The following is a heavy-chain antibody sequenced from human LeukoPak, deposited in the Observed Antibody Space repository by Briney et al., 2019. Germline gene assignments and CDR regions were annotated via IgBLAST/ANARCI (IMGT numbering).Heavy chain of an antibody. CDR1: GGSISSSSYY. V-gene: IGHV4-39*01. Sequence: SETLSLTCTVSGGSISSSSYYWGRIRQPPGKGLEWIGSIYYSGSTYYNPSLKSRVTISVDTSKNQFSLKLSSVTAADTAVYYCARELDCSSTSCEVGGGFDYWGQGTLVTVSS. CDR3: ARELDCSSTSCEVGGGFDY. CDR2: IYYSGST. D-gene: IGHD2-2*01. J-gene: IGHJ4*02.